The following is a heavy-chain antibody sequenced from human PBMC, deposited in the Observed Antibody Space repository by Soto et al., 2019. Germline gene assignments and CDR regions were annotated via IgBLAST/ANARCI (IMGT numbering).Heavy chain of an antibody. V-gene: IGHV4-38-2*01. J-gene: IGHJ4*02. CDR2: IYHSGST. Sequence: PSETLSLTCAVSGYSISSGYYWGWIRQPPGKGLEWIGSIYHSGSTYYNPSLKSRVTISVDTSKNQFSLKLSSVTAADTAVYYCARQGSDYALWSGYYINYWGQGTLVTVSS. CDR1: GYSISSGYY. CDR3: ARQGSDYALWSGYYINY. D-gene: IGHD3-3*01.